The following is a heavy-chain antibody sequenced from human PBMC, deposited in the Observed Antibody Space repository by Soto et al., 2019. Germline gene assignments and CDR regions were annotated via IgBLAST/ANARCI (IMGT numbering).Heavy chain of an antibody. D-gene: IGHD4-17*01. J-gene: IGHJ4*02. CDR3: AKASMGTTKGKYYFDC. CDR2: INPNSGGT. Sequence: QVQLVQSGAEVKKPGASVKVSCKASGYTFTGYYMHWVRQAPGQGLEWMGWINPNSGGTNYAQKFQGRVTMTRDTSISTAYMELSRLRSDDTAVYYCAKASMGTTKGKYYFDCWGQGTLVTASS. V-gene: IGHV1-2*02. CDR1: GYTFTGYY.